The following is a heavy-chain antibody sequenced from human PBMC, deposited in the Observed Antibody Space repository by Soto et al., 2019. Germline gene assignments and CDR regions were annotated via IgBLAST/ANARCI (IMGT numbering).Heavy chain of an antibody. CDR2: IIPIFATT. J-gene: IGHJ4*02. V-gene: IGHV1-69*12. CDR1: GGTFSNYA. D-gene: IGHD3-9*01. CDR3: ARDRLPGYAPAYYFDY. Sequence: QVQLVQSGAEVKKPGSSVKVSCRASGGTFSNYAISWVRQAPGQGLEWLGGIIPIFATTNYPQKFQGRVTITADESTSTAYMELSSLRSEDTAVYYCARDRLPGYAPAYYFDYWGQGTLVTVSS.